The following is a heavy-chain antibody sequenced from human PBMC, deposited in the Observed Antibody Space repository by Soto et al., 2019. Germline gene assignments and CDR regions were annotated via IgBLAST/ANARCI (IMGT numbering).Heavy chain of an antibody. Sequence: SQTLSLTCAISGDSVSSNSAAWNWIRQSPSRGLEWLGRTYYRSKWYNDYAVSVKSRITINPDTSKNQFSLQLNSVTPEDTAVYYCTRDRFEGSNYYYYGMDVWGQGTTVTVSS. V-gene: IGHV6-1*01. CDR3: TRDRFEGSNYYYYGMDV. D-gene: IGHD3-10*01. CDR1: GDSVSSNSAA. J-gene: IGHJ6*02. CDR2: TYYRSKWYN.